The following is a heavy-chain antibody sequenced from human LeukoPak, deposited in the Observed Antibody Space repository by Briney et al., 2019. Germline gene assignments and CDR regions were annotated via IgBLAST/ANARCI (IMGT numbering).Heavy chain of an antibody. D-gene: IGHD6-13*01. J-gene: IGHJ6*03. V-gene: IGHV3-30*02. CDR1: GFTFSGYG. CDR2: IRYDGSNK. Sequence: PGGSLRLSCAASGFTFSGYGIYWVRQAPGKGLEWVAFIRYDGSNKYYADSVKGRFTISRDNSKNTLYLQMNSLRAEDTAVYYCAKDAVGEAATGHYMDVWGKGTTVTISS. CDR3: AKDAVGEAATGHYMDV.